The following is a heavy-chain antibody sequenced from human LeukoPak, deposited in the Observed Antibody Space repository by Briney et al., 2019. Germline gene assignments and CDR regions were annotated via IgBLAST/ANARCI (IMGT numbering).Heavy chain of an antibody. CDR3: ARGDGSGSYYNRGFYYGMDV. V-gene: IGHV1-69*04. Sequence: SVTVSFKASGGTFSSYAISWVRQAPGQGREWMGRIIPILGIANYAQKFQGRVTITADKSTSTAYMELSSLRSEDTAVYYCARGDGSGSYYNRGFYYGMDVWGQGTTVTVSS. J-gene: IGHJ6*02. D-gene: IGHD3-10*01. CDR2: IIPILGIA. CDR1: GGTFSSYA.